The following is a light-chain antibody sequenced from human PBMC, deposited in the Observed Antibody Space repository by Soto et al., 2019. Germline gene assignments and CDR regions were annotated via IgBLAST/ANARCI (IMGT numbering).Light chain of an antibody. Sequence: DIQMTQSPSSLSASVGDRFTITCRASQSISSYLNWYQQKPGKAPKLLIYEASSLHSGVPSRFSGSGSGTEFTLTISSLQPDDFGTYYCQQFSTFLLTFGGGTKVDI. V-gene: IGKV1-39*01. CDR1: QSISSY. CDR3: QQFSTFLLT. CDR2: EAS. J-gene: IGKJ4*01.